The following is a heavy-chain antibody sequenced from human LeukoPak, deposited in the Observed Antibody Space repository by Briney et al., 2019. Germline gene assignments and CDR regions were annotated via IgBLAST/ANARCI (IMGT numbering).Heavy chain of an antibody. V-gene: IGHV1-69*04. Sequence: GASVKVSCKASGYTFTSYGISWVRQAPGQGLEWMGRIIPILGIANYAQKFQGRVTITADKSTSTAYMELSSLRSEDTAVYYCARDATPYYYDSSGYYPNWFDPWGQGTLVTVSS. CDR3: ARDATPYYYDSSGYYPNWFDP. D-gene: IGHD3-22*01. CDR2: IIPILGIA. J-gene: IGHJ5*02. CDR1: GYTFTSYG.